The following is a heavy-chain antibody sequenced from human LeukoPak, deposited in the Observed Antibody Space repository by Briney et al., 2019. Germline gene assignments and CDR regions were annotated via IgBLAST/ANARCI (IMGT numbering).Heavy chain of an antibody. V-gene: IGHV5-51*01. CDR1: GYSFSSYW. Sequence: GESLKISCKGSGYSFSSYWIGWVRQMPGKGLEWMGMIYPGDSESRYSPSFQGQVIMSADKSISTAYLQWSSLKASGTAMYYCARWIQLWNAFDIWGQGTMVTVSS. CDR2: IYPGDSES. J-gene: IGHJ3*02. CDR3: ARWIQLWNAFDI. D-gene: IGHD5-18*01.